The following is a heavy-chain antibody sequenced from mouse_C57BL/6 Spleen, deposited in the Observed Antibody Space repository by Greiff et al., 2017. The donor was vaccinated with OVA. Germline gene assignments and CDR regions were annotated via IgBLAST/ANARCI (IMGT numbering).Heavy chain of an antibody. CDR1: GYSFTGYY. CDR2: INPSTGGT. D-gene: IGHD1-2*01. CDR3: ARRTTASFDY. Sequence: EVKLMESGPELVKPGASVKISCKASGYSFTGYYMNWVKQSPEKSLEWIGEINPSTGGTTYNQKFKAKATLTVDKSSSTAYMQLKSLTSEDSAVYYCARRTTASFDYWGQGTTLTVSS. V-gene: IGHV1-42*01. J-gene: IGHJ2*01.